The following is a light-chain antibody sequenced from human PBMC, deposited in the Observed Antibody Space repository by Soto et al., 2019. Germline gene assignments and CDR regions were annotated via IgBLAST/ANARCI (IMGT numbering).Light chain of an antibody. CDR2: GVS. CDR1: QSVSSN. J-gene: IGKJ1*01. CDR3: QQYNNWPPWT. V-gene: IGKV3-15*01. Sequence: EIVLTQSPGTLSLSPGETATLSCRASQSVSSNYVAWFHQKPGQAPRLLIYGVSTRATGIPARFSGSGSGTEFTLTISSLQSEDFAVYYCQQYNNWPPWTFGQGTKVDIK.